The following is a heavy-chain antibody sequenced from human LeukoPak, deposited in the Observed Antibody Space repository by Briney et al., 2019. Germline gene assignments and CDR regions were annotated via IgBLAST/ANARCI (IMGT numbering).Heavy chain of an antibody. V-gene: IGHV4-39*01. D-gene: IGHD3-3*01. CDR2: IYYSGST. J-gene: IGHJ4*02. Sequence: SETLSLTCTVSGGSIDRSTYYWGWIRQPPGKGLEWIGSIYYSGSTYYNRSLESRVTISVDTSKNQFSLKLSSVTAADTAVYYCARHDFWSGYLKYFDHWGQGTLVTVSS. CDR3: ARHDFWSGYLKYFDH. CDR1: GGSIDRSTYY.